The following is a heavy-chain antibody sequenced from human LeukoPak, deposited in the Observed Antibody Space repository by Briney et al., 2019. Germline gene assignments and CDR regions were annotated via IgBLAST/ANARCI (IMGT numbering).Heavy chain of an antibody. J-gene: IGHJ5*01. D-gene: IGHD2-15*01. CDR3: ARQSAVVEPTDPNWFDS. V-gene: IGHV4-39*07. CDR2: IFYSGTT. CDR1: GDSISTTTFY. Sequence: SETLSLTCSVSGDSISTTTFYWGWIRQSPGKGLEWIGSIFYSGTTYYTLSLKSRVTLSLDTSKNQFSLRLTSVTAADTAVYFCARQSAVVEPTDPNWFDSWGQGILVTVSS.